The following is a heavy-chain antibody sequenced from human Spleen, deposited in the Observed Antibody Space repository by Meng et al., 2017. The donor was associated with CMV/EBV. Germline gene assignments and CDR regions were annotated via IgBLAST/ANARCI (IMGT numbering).Heavy chain of an antibody. D-gene: IGHD6-13*01. CDR1: GFTFSSYS. CDR3: ARDSVSSSWLQRPDY. V-gene: IGHV3-48*04. CDR2: ISSSSSTI. Sequence: GESLKISCAASGFTFSSYSMNWVRQAPGKGLEWVSYISSSSSTIYYADSVKGRFTISRDNAKNSLYLQMNSLRAEDTAVYYCARDSVSSSWLQRPDYWGQGTLVTVSS. J-gene: IGHJ4*02.